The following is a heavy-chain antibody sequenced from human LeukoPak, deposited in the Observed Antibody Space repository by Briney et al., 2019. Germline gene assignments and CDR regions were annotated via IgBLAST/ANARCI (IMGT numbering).Heavy chain of an antibody. Sequence: GGSLRLSCAASGFTFSSYWMHWVRQAPGKGLVWVSRIDSYGSSTSSADSVKGRFTISRDNAKNTLYLQMNSLRAEDTAVYYCASSTYSGSHWDAFDIWGQGTMVTVSS. J-gene: IGHJ3*02. D-gene: IGHD1-26*01. V-gene: IGHV3-74*01. CDR3: ASSTYSGSHWDAFDI. CDR2: IDSYGSST. CDR1: GFTFSSYW.